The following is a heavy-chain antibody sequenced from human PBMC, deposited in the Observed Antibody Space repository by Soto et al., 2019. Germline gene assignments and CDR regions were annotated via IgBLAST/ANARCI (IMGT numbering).Heavy chain of an antibody. D-gene: IGHD1-26*01. V-gene: IGHV3-33*01. CDR2: IWYDGSNK. Sequence: PGGSLRLSCAASGFTFSSYGMHWVRQAPGKGLEWVAVIWYDGSNKYYADSVKGRFTISRDNSKNTLYLQMNSLRAEDTAVYYCARNGWWELRGTYYYGMDVWGQGTTVTVSS. CDR3: ARNGWWELRGTYYYGMDV. J-gene: IGHJ6*02. CDR1: GFTFSSYG.